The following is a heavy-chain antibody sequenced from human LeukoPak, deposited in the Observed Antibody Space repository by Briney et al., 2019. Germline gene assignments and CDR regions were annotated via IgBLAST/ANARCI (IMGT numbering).Heavy chain of an antibody. CDR3: ARSTVTNWFDP. J-gene: IGHJ5*02. D-gene: IGHD4-17*01. V-gene: IGHV3-11*06. CDR2: ISSSSSYT. Sequence: GGSLRLSCAASGFTFSDYYMSWIRQAPGKGLEWVSYISSSSSYTNYADSVKGRFTISRDNAKNSLYLRMNSLRAEDTAVYYCARSTVTNWFDPWGQGTLVTVSS. CDR1: GFTFSDYY.